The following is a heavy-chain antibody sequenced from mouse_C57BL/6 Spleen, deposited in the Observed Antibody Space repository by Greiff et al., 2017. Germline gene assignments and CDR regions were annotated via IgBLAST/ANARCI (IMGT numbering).Heavy chain of an antibody. Sequence: QVQLQQPGAELVKPGASVKLSCKASGYTFTSYWLHWVKQRPGRGLEWIGRFDPNSGGTKYNEKFKSKATLTVHKPSSTAYMPLSSLTSEDSAVYYCARSGCSNYVEDDWGQGTSVTVSS. CDR2: FDPNSGGT. CDR1: GYTFTSYW. V-gene: IGHV1-72*01. D-gene: IGHD2-5*01. CDR3: ARSGCSNYVEDD. J-gene: IGHJ4*01.